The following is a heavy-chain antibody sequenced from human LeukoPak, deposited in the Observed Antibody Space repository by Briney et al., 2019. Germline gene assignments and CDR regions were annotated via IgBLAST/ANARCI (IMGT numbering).Heavy chain of an antibody. CDR1: GGSIGSYY. J-gene: IGHJ4*02. CDR3: ARVFGAYESRGFDH. D-gene: IGHD3-22*01. CDR2: IYYSGST. V-gene: IGHV4-59*01. Sequence: PSETLSLTCTVSGGSIGSYYWSWFRQPPGKGLEWIGYIYYSGSTNYNPSLKSRVTISVDTSKNQFSLKLSSVSAADTAVYYCARVFGAYESRGFDHWGQGTLVPVSS.